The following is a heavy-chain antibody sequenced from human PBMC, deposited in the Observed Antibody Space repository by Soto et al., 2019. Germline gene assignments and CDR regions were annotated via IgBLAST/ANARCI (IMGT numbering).Heavy chain of an antibody. CDR3: ARLTIVVVTAIPYYYYYGMDA. CDR1: GGSISGGGYY. J-gene: IGHJ6*02. Sequence: SETLSLTCTVSGGSISGGGYYWSWIRQHPGKGLEWIGYIYYSGSTYYNPSLKSRVTISVDTSKNQFSLKLSSVTAADTAVYYCARLTIVVVTAIPYYYYYGMDAWGQGTTVTVSS. V-gene: IGHV4-31*03. CDR2: IYYSGST. D-gene: IGHD2-21*02.